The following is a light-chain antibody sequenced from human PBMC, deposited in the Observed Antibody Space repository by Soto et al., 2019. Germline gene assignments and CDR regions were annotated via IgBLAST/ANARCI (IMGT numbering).Light chain of an antibody. CDR3: SSYTSSSTYV. J-gene: IGLJ1*01. CDR2: DVS. V-gene: IGLV2-14*03. Sequence: QSALTQPASVSGAPGQSIAISCTGTSSDVGGYNYVSWYQHHPGKAPKLMVYDVSNRPSGVSNRFSGSKSGNTASLTISGLQAEDEADYYCSSYTSSSTYVFGNGTKLTV. CDR1: SSDVGGYNY.